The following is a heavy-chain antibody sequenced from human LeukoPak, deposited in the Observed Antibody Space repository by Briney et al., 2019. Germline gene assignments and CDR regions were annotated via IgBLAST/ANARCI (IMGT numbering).Heavy chain of an antibody. J-gene: IGHJ4*02. Sequence: GSLRLSCAASGFTFSSYAMSWVRQGPGKGLEWVSAISGSGGSTYYADSVKGRFTISRDNSKNTLYLQMNSLTAEDTAVYYCAKDEDIVVVPAAIDYWGQGTLVTVSS. D-gene: IGHD2-2*01. CDR1: GFTFSSYA. CDR3: AKDEDIVVVPAAIDY. V-gene: IGHV3-23*01. CDR2: ISGSGGST.